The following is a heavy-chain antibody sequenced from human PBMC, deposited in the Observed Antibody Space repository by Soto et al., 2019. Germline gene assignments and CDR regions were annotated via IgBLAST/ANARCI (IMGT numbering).Heavy chain of an antibody. CDR3: AKDTSGSYYY. Sequence: PGGSLRLSCAASGFSFTNFAMSWVRQAPGKGLEWVAGIGASGDITWYADSVKGRLSISRDNSKNTLYLQLNSLRFEDTAVYYCAKDTSGSYYYWGQGTLVTVSS. CDR1: GFSFTNFA. D-gene: IGHD1-26*01. J-gene: IGHJ4*02. CDR2: IGASGDIT. V-gene: IGHV3-23*01.